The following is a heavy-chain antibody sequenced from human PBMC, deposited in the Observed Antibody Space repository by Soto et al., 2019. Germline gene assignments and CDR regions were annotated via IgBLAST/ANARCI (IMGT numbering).Heavy chain of an antibody. CDR1: GFTFDDYG. CDR3: ARAYCSGGSCYSGHFDY. CDR2: INWNGGST. V-gene: IGHV3-20*01. Sequence: EVQLVESGGGVVRPGGSLRLSCAASGFTFDDYGMSWVRQAPGKGLEWVSGINWNGGSTGYADSVKGRFTISRDNAKNSLYLQMNSLRAEDTALYHCARAYCSGGSCYSGHFDYCGQGTLVTVSS. J-gene: IGHJ4*02. D-gene: IGHD2-15*01.